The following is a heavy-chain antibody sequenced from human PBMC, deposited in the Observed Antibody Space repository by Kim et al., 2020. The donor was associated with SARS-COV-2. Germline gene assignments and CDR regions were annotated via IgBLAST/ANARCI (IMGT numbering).Heavy chain of an antibody. CDR2: MNPNSGNT. D-gene: IGHD2-21*01. CDR3: ARALNIPSIALGMAV. V-gene: IGHV1-8*01. Sequence: ASVKVSCKASGYTFTSYDINWVRQATGQGLEWMGWMNPNSGNTGYAQKFQGRGTMTRNTSISTAYMELSSLRSEDTAVYYCARALNIPSIALGMAVWGQGTTVTVSS. CDR1: GYTFTSYD. J-gene: IGHJ6*02.